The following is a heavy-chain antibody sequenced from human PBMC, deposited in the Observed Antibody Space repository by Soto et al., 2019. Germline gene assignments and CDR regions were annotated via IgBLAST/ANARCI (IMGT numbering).Heavy chain of an antibody. CDR1: GGSVSSGSYY. V-gene: IGHV4-61*01. CDR3: AGQSYESRGYHYAY. D-gene: IGHD3-22*01. CDR2: IYYSGST. J-gene: IGHJ4*02. Sequence: SGTLSLTCTVSGGSVSSGSYYWSWIRQPPGKGLEWIGYIYYSGSTNYNPSLKSRVTISVDTSKNQFSLKLSSVTAADTAVYYCAGQSYESRGYHYAYWGQGTLVTVSS.